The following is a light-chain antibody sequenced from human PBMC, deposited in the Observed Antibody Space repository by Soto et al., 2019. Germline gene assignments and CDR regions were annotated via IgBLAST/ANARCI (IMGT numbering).Light chain of an antibody. J-gene: IGKJ3*01. CDR3: QQYRWTPFT. CDR2: WAS. V-gene: IGKV4-1*01. Sequence: DIVMTQSPDSLAVSLGERATINCKSSQSPLHSPNNKNYLAWYQQKPRQPPKLLIYWASTRESGVPDRFSGSGSGTDFTLTISSLQAEDVAVYFCQQYRWTPFTSGPGTKVDIK. CDR1: QSPLHSPNNKNY.